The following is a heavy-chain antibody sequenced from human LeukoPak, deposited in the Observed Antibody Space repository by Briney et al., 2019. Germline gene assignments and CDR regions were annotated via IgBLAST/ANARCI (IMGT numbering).Heavy chain of an antibody. CDR3: AREHSGYDFPGRDYYYMDV. J-gene: IGHJ6*03. CDR1: GFTFSIWW. Sequence: PGGSLRLSCAASGFTFSIWWMSWVRQAPGKGLEWVANIKEDGSEKYYVDSVKGRFTISRDNAKNSLYLQMNSLRAEDTAVYYCAREHSGYDFPGRDYYYMDVWGKGTTVTVSS. CDR2: IKEDGSEK. D-gene: IGHD5-12*01. V-gene: IGHV3-7*01.